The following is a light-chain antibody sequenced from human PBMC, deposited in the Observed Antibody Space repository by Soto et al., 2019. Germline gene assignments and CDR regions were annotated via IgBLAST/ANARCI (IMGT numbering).Light chain of an antibody. CDR1: QSISSW. J-gene: IGKJ1*01. Sequence: DIQMTQSPSTLSASVGDRVTITCRASQSISSWLAWYQQKPGKSHKLLIYKASSLESWVPSSFRGSGSGTEFTLTISSLHPADFATYYFQQSNSYSWTFGQGTKVEIK. V-gene: IGKV1-5*03. CDR2: KAS. CDR3: QQSNSYSWT.